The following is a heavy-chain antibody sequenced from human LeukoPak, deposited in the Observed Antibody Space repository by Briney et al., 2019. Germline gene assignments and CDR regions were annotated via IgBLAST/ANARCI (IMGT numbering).Heavy chain of an antibody. Sequence: PGGSLRLSCAASGFTFSSYAMHWVRQATGKGLEYVSAISSNGGSTYYANSVKGRFTISRDNSKNTLYLQMGSLRAEDMAVYYCAREAYCSGGSCYSGAFDIWGQGTMVTVSS. D-gene: IGHD2-15*01. CDR2: ISSNGGST. CDR3: AREAYCSGGSCYSGAFDI. CDR1: GFTFSSYA. V-gene: IGHV3-64*01. J-gene: IGHJ3*02.